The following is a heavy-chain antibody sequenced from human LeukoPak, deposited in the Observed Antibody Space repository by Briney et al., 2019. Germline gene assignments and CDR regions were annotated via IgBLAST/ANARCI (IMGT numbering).Heavy chain of an antibody. CDR2: IYASGSA. CDR3: ARDGYSYGSPYFDY. V-gene: IGHV4-4*07. CDR1: GVPITGFY. Sequence: PSETLSLTCSVSGVPITGFYWAWIRQPAGGALEWLGRIYASGSANYSPSLKSRVTMSVDTSKNQVSLKLTSVTAADTAIYYCARDGYSYGSPYFDYWGQGSLVTVSS. J-gene: IGHJ4*02. D-gene: IGHD5-18*01.